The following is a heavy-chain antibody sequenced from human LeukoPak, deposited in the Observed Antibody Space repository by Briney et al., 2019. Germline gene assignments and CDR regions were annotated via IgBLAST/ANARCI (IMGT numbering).Heavy chain of an antibody. V-gene: IGHV4-39*07. CDR3: ARDLSYGSGSYHGGFDY. CDR2: IYYSGST. Sequence: SETLSLTCTVSGGSISSSSYYWGWIRQPPGKGLEWIGSIYYSGSTYYNPSLKSRVTISVDTSKNQFSLKLSSVTAADTAVYYCARDLSYGSGSYHGGFDYWGQGTLVTVSS. CDR1: GGSISSSSYY. D-gene: IGHD3-10*01. J-gene: IGHJ4*02.